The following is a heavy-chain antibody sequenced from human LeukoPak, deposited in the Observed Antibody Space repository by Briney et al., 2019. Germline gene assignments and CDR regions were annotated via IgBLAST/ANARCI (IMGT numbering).Heavy chain of an antibody. CDR1: GFTFSSYG. Sequence: PGGSLRLSCAASGFTFSSYGMHWVRQAPGKGLEWVAVISYDGSNKYYADSVKGRFTISRDNSKNTLYLQMNSLRAEDTAVYYCASLGSNYAHIDYWGQGTLVTVSS. J-gene: IGHJ4*02. CDR3: ASLGSNYAHIDY. V-gene: IGHV3-30*03. CDR2: ISYDGSNK. D-gene: IGHD5-24*01.